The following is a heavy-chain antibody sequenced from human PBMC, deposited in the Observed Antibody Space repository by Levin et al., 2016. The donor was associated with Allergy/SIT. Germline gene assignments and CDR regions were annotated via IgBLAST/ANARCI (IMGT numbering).Heavy chain of an antibody. J-gene: IGHJ4*02. D-gene: IGHD3-22*01. CDR2: ISYDGSNK. Sequence: VRQAPGKGLEWVAVISYDGSNKYYADSVKGRFTISRDNSKNTLYLQMNSLRAEDTAVYYCASPSYYYDSSGYYSYYFDYWGQGTLVTVSS. CDR3: ASPSYYYDSSGYYSYYFDY. V-gene: IGHV3-30-3*01.